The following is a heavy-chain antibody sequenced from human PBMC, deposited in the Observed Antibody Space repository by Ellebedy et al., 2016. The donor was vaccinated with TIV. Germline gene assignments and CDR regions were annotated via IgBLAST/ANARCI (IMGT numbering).Heavy chain of an antibody. CDR2: IDPSDSYT. D-gene: IGHD1-26*01. CDR1: GYSFSTFW. J-gene: IGHJ4*02. Sequence: GESLKISCKGSGYSFSTFWVIWVRQRPGKGLESMGRIDPSDSYTNYSPSFQGHVTMSADTSISTAYLEWSSLKASDTAIYYCARYSGSYGGYDYWGQGTLVNVSS. CDR3: ARYSGSYGGYDY. V-gene: IGHV5-10-1*01.